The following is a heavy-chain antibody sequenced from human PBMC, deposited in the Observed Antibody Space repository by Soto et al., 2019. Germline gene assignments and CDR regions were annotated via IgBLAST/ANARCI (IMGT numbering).Heavy chain of an antibody. CDR3: ARDGQKFTGIAVAGSQYYYYGMDV. CDR1: GFTFSSYA. V-gene: IGHV3-30-3*01. J-gene: IGHJ6*02. Sequence: PGGSLRLSCAASGFTFSSYAMHWVRQAPGKGLEWVAVISYDGSNKYYADSVKGRFTISRDNSKNTLYLQMNSLRAEDTAVHYCARDGQKFTGIAVAGSQYYYYGMDVWGQGTTVTVSS. D-gene: IGHD6-19*01. CDR2: ISYDGSNK.